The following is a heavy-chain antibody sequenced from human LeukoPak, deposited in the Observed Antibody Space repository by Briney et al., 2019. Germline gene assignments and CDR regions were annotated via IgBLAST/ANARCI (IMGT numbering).Heavy chain of an antibody. Sequence: SETLSLTCAVYGGSFSGYYWSGIRQPPGKGLEWIGEINHSGSTNYNPTFKSRVTISGDTSMNPFSLKLSSVTAADTAVYYCARRSTTMVRGVITTYYYYYYMDVWGKGTTVTISS. D-gene: IGHD3-10*01. J-gene: IGHJ6*03. V-gene: IGHV4-34*01. CDR3: ARRSTTMVRGVITTYYYYYYMDV. CDR1: GGSFSGYY. CDR2: INHSGST.